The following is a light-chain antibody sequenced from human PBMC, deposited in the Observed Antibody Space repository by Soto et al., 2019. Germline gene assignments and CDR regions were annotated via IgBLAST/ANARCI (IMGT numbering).Light chain of an antibody. CDR3: QQYDRAPPIT. CDR1: QSVSRGY. J-gene: IGKJ5*01. CDR2: GTS. V-gene: IGKV3-20*01. Sequence: EIVLTHSPGTLSLSPGERATLSCRASQSVSRGYLAWYQQKPGQAPRLLIYGTSSRASGIPDRFSASGSGTDFTLTISRLEPEDFALYYCQQYDRAPPITFGQGTRLEIK.